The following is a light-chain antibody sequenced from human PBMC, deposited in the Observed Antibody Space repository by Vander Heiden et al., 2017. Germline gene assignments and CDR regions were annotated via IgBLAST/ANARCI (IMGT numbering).Light chain of an antibody. J-gene: IGLJ3*02. CDR1: SSDVGGYNY. V-gene: IGLV2-14*03. Sequence: QSALTQPASDSGSPGQSITISCTGTSSDVGGYNYVSWYQQHPGKAPKLMICDVNNRPSGVSNRFTGSKSDNTASLTISGLQAEDEADYYCSSYTSSKTLVFGGGTKLTAL. CDR2: DVN. CDR3: SSYTSSKTLV.